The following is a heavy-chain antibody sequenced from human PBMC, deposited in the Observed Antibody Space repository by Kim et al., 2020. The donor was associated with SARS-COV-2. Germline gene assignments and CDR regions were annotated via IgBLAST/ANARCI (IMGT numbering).Heavy chain of an antibody. CDR3: AKTTGNTYGDFEY. V-gene: IGHV3-74*01. Sequence: GGSLRLSCAASGFTFSTNWMHWVRQAPGKGLVWVSRINGAGNTITYADSVKGRFTISRDNAMNTLYLQMNSLRVEDTAVYYCAKTTGNTYGDFEYWGRGTLVTVSS. CDR1: GFTFSTNW. D-gene: IGHD3-10*01. CDR2: INGAGNTI. J-gene: IGHJ4*02.